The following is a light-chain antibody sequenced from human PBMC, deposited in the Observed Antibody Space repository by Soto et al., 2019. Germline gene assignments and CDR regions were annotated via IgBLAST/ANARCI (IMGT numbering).Light chain of an antibody. Sequence: QSVLTQPASVSGSRGQSITISCTGTSSDVGSYNHVSWYQHHPGKAPKLIIYEGTERPSGVSNRFSASKSGNTASLTISGLQAEDEADYYCSSFPGSTFYAFGTGTKVTVL. CDR3: SSFPGSTFYA. CDR2: EGT. CDR1: SSDVGSYNH. J-gene: IGLJ1*01. V-gene: IGLV2-23*01.